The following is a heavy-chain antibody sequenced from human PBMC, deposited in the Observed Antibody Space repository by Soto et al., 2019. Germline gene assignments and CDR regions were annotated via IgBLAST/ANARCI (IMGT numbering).Heavy chain of an antibody. D-gene: IGHD3-9*01. CDR2: IIPIFGTA. V-gene: IGHV1-69*13. Sequence: ASVKVSCKASGGTFSSYAISWVRQAPGQGLDWMGGIIPIFGTANYAQKFQGRVTITADDSTRTAYMELSSLRSEDTAVYYCARGNYDILTGYYSWGQGTLVTVSS. CDR3: ARGNYDILTGYYS. J-gene: IGHJ4*02. CDR1: GGTFSSYA.